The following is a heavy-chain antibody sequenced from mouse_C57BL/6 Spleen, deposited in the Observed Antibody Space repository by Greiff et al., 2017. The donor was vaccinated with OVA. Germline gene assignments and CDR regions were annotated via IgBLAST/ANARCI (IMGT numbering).Heavy chain of an antibody. V-gene: IGHV3-6*01. J-gene: IGHJ1*03. Sequence: VQLQQSGPGLVKPSQSLSLTCSVTGYSITSGYYWNWIRQFPGNKLEWMGYISYDGSNNYNPSLKNRISITRDTSKNQFFLKLNSVTTEDTATYYCARTNWDGRYFDVWGTGTTVTVSS. CDR3: ARTNWDGRYFDV. CDR2: ISYDGSN. D-gene: IGHD4-1*01. CDR1: GYSITSGYY.